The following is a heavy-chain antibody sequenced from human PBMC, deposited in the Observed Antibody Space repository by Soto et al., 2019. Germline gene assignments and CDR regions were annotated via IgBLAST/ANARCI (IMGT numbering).Heavy chain of an antibody. CDR1: GFTFSSYA. D-gene: IGHD6-6*01. J-gene: IGHJ6*02. CDR3: AVCLFAARQRVGYYYYGMDV. CDR2: ISGSGGST. Sequence: PGGSLRLSCAASGFTFSSYAMSWVRQAPGKGLEWVSAISGSGGSTYYADSVKGRFTISRDNSKNTLYLQMNSLRAEDTAVYYCAVCLFAARQRVGYYYYGMDVWGQGTTVTVSS. V-gene: IGHV3-23*01.